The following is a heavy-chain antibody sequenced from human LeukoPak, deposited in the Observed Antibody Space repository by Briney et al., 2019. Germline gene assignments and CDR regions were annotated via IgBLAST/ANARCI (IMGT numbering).Heavy chain of an antibody. V-gene: IGHV3-30*04. CDR2: ISYDGSNK. Sequence: GGSLRLSCAASGFTFSSYAMHWVRQAPGKGLEWGAVISYDGSNKYYADSVKGRFTISRDNSKNTLYLQMNSLRAEDTAVYYCARDHQPYYYGSGSYSPWGQGTPVTVSS. J-gene: IGHJ4*02. D-gene: IGHD3-10*01. CDR3: ARDHQPYYYGSGSYSP. CDR1: GFTFSSYA.